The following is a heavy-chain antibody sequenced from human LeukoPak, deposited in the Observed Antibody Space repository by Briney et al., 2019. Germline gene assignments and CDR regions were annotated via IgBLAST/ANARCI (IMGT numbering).Heavy chain of an antibody. CDR2: INPSGGST. CDR3: ARGRRYGPGVFYFDY. CDR1: GYTFTSYY. V-gene: IGHV1-46*01. Sequence: GASVKVSCKASGYTFTSYYMHWVRQAPGQGLEWMGIINPSGGSTSYAQKFQGRVTMTRDTSTSTVYMELSSLRSEDTAVYYCARGRRYGPGVFYFDYWGQGTLVTVFS. D-gene: IGHD4-17*01. J-gene: IGHJ4*02.